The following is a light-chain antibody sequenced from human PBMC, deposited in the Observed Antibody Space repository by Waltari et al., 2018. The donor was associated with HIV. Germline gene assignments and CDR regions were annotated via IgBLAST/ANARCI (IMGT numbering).Light chain of an antibody. V-gene: IGLV2-8*01. Sequence: QSALTQPPSASGSPGQSVTISCTGTSSDVGGYNYVSWYQQHPGKAPKLMIYGVNMRPSGVPDRLSGSKSGTTASLTVAGLQAEDEAEYYCSSYAGSNNVVFGGGTKLTVL. J-gene: IGLJ2*01. CDR2: GVN. CDR1: SSDVGGYNY. CDR3: SSYAGSNNVV.